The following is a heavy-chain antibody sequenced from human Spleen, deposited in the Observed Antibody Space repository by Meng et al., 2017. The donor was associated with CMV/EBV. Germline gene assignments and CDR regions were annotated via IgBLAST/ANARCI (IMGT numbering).Heavy chain of an antibody. V-gene: IGHV1-2*02. CDR2: INPTGGGT. CDR3: ARGEANGYTDY. J-gene: IGHJ4*02. D-gene: IGHD5-18*01. Sequence: SSSASGYFFTGYYIHWVRQAPGQGLEWMGWINPTGGGTNYAQRFQGRVTMTRDPSTNTAYMELTSLRSVDTAMYYCARGEANGYTDYWGPGTLVTVSS. CDR1: GYFFTGYY.